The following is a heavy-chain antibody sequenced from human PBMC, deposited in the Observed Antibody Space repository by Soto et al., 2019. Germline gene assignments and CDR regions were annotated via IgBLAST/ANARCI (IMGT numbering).Heavy chain of an antibody. V-gene: IGHV6-1*01. CDR2: TYYRSKWYN. CDR1: GDSVSSNSAA. D-gene: IGHD3-22*01. Sequence: SQTLSLTCAISGDSVSSNSAAWNWIRQSPSRGLEWLGRTYYRSKWYNDYAVSVKSRMTINPDTSKNQFSLQLNSVTPEDTAVYYCARDYDSSGYYPSYYFDYWGQGTLVTVSS. J-gene: IGHJ4*02. CDR3: ARDYDSSGYYPSYYFDY.